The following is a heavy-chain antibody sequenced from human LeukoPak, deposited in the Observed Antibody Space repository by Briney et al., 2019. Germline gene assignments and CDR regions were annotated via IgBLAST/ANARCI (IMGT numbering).Heavy chain of an antibody. D-gene: IGHD6-13*01. CDR1: GYTFTNYC. Sequence: GASVKVSCTASGYTFTNYCMHWVRPAPGQGLEGMGIINPSGGSTNYAQKFQGRVTMTRDTSTSTVYMELSSLRSEDTAVYYCTRDQGGHSSSWFEFDPWGQGTLVTVSS. CDR2: INPSGGST. V-gene: IGHV1-46*01. J-gene: IGHJ5*02. CDR3: TRDQGGHSSSWFEFDP.